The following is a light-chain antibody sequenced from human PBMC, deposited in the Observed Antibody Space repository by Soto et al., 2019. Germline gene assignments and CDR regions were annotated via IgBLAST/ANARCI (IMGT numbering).Light chain of an antibody. CDR3: SSYTSGSNP. Sequence: QSALTQPASVSGSPGQSITISCTGTSSDVGGYNYVSWYQQHPGKAPKLMIYDVSNRPSGVSNRFSGSKSGNTASLTISGLQAEDEADYYCSSYTSGSNPVGGGTKLTVL. CDR1: SSDVGGYNY. J-gene: IGLJ2*01. CDR2: DVS. V-gene: IGLV2-14*01.